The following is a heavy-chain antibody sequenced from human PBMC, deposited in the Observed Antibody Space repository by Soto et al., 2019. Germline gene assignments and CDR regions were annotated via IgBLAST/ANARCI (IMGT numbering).Heavy chain of an antibody. D-gene: IGHD2-2*01. Sequence: GGSLRLSCAASGFTFSDSAMHWVRQAPGKGLEWVAIISYDGRNKYYEESVKGRFTISRDNPKNTLSLQMNSLRPEDTAVYYCARDLSFHQVYHKNIDYWGQGTLVTVSS. CDR3: ARDLSFHQVYHKNIDY. CDR1: GFTFSDSA. V-gene: IGHV3-30*04. CDR2: ISYDGRNK. J-gene: IGHJ4*02.